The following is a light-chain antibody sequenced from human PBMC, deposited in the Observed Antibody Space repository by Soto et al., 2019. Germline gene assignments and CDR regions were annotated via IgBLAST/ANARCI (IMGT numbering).Light chain of an antibody. CDR1: SSDVGGYDY. V-gene: IGLV2-14*01. Sequence: QSALTQPPSVSGSPGQSVTIPCTGTSSDVGGYDYVSWYQQHPGKAPKLMIYEVSNRPSGVSNRFSGSKSGNTASLTISGLQAEDEADYYCSSYTSSSTLYVFGTGTKLTVL. CDR3: SSYTSSSTLYV. J-gene: IGLJ1*01. CDR2: EVS.